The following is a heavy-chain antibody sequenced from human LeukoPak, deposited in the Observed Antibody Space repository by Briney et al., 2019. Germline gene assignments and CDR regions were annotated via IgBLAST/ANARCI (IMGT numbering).Heavy chain of an antibody. CDR1: GFTVSSNY. J-gene: IGHJ6*02. CDR2: ISGSGGST. D-gene: IGHD6-13*01. V-gene: IGHV3-23*01. Sequence: GGSLRLSCAASGFTVSSNYMSWVRQAPGKGLEWVSAISGSGGSTYYADSVKGRFTISRDNSKNTLYLQMNSLRAEDTAVYYCAKWEYSSSLFYYYYGMDVWGQGTTVTVSS. CDR3: AKWEYSSSLFYYYYGMDV.